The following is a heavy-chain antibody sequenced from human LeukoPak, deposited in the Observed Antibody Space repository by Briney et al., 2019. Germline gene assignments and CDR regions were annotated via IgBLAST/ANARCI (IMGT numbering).Heavy chain of an antibody. V-gene: IGHV4-39*07. CDR3: ARELGDWRGYYMGHFDY. D-gene: IGHD3-3*01. CDR1: GGSISTNNYY. CDR2: IYYSESR. J-gene: IGHJ4*02. Sequence: SETLSLTCFVSGGSISTNNYYWGWIRQPPGRGLEWIGSIYYSESRYSNPSPKSRVTISVDTSKNQFSLKLNSVTAADTAVYHCARELGDWRGYYMGHFDYWGQGMLVTVSS.